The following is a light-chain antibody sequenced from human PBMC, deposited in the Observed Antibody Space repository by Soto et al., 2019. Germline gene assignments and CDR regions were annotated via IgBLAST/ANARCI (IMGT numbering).Light chain of an antibody. Sequence: DIQMTQSPSTLSASVGDRVIITCRASQNIYSWLAWYQQKPGIAPKLLIYKASTLQSGVPSRFSGSGSGTEFTLTITGLQPDDSADYYCQQYERYSTFGQGTKVDIK. CDR2: KAS. J-gene: IGKJ1*01. CDR3: QQYERYST. V-gene: IGKV1-5*03. CDR1: QNIYSW.